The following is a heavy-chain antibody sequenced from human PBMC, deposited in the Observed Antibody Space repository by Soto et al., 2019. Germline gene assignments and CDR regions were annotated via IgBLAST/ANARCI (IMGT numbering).Heavy chain of an antibody. CDR2: IYSGGST. D-gene: IGHD2-21*01. V-gene: IGHV3-66*01. J-gene: IGHJ2*01. CDR3: AREGEMASGYFDL. Sequence: EVPLVESGGGLVQPGGSLRLSCAASGFTVSSNYMSWVRQAPGKGLEWVSVIYSGGSTYYADSVKGRFTISRDNSKNTLYLQMNSLRAEDTAVYYCAREGEMASGYFDLWGRGTLVTVSS. CDR1: GFTVSSNY.